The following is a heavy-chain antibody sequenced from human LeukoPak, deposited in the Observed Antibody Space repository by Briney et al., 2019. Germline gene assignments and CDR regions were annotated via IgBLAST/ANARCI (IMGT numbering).Heavy chain of an antibody. J-gene: IGHJ4*02. CDR3: ASGGYKLDY. D-gene: IGHD5-18*01. CDR1: GYTFTGHY. V-gene: IGHV1-2*02. Sequence: GASVKVSCKASGYTFTGHYMHWVRQAPGQGLEWMGWINPNSGATNYAQKFQGRVTMTRDTSVSTACMELSTLRSDDTAVYYCASGGYKLDYWGQGTLVTVSS. CDR2: INPNSGAT.